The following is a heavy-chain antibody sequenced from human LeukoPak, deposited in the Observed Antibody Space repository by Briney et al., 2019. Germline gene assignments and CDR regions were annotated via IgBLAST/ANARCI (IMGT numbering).Heavy chain of an antibody. J-gene: IGHJ4*02. Sequence: GGSLRLSCAASGFTFSSYAMSWVRQAPGQGLEWVSVISGSGVTTYYADSVKGRFSISRANSKNTLWLQMSSLRAEDTAVYFCTKSPFSGSYRFEDWGQGTLVTVSS. D-gene: IGHD1-26*01. CDR1: GFTFSSYA. CDR2: ISGSGVTT. CDR3: TKSPFSGSYRFED. V-gene: IGHV3-23*01.